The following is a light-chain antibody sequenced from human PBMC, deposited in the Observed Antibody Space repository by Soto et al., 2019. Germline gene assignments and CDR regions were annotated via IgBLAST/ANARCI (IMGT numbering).Light chain of an antibody. Sequence: DIQMAQSPSSVSASVGDRVTITCRARQVINNYLNWYQQKPGRAPKLLIDDASSLEAGVPSRCRGSGAATDFTFTISRLQPEEIATYYCQQYENLPTVGQGTRREIK. J-gene: IGKJ5*01. V-gene: IGKV1-33*01. CDR1: QVINNY. CDR3: QQYENLPT. CDR2: DAS.